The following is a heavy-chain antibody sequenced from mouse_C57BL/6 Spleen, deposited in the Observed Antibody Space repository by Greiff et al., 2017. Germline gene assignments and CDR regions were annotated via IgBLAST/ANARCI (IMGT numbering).Heavy chain of an antibody. CDR2: IDPETGGT. V-gene: IGHV1-15*01. CDR1: GYTFTDYE. D-gene: IGHD2-12*01. CDR3: TRRGAYYSLYFDY. J-gene: IGHJ2*01. Sequence: VQLQQSGAELVRPGASVTLSCKASGYTFTDYEMHWVKQTPVHGLEWIGAIDPETGGTAYNQKFKGKAILTPDKSSSTAYMELRSLTSEDSAVYYCTRRGAYYSLYFDYWGQGTTLTVSS.